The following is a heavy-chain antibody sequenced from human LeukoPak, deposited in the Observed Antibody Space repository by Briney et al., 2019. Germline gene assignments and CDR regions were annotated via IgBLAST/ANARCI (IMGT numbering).Heavy chain of an antibody. CDR3: ASPYLTVTLDAFDI. D-gene: IGHD4-17*01. V-gene: IGHV5-51*01. CDR1: GYSFTSYW. Sequence: GESLQISCKGSGYSFTSYWIGWVRQMPGKGLEWMGIIYPGDSDTRYSPSFQGQVTISADKSIRTAYLQWSSLKASDTAMYYCASPYLTVTLDAFDIWGQGTMVTVSS. J-gene: IGHJ3*02. CDR2: IYPGDSDT.